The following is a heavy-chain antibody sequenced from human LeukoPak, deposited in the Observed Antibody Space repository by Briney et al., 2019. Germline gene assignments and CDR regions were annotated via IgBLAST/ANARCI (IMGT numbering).Heavy chain of an antibody. J-gene: IGHJ4*02. CDR3: ARGHRYSSGPAYDY. V-gene: IGHV4-4*02. CDR1: GGSISSSNW. Sequence: SGTLSLTCAVSGGSISSSNWWSWVRQPPGKGLEWIGEIYHSGSTNYNPSLKSRVTISVDKSKNQFSLKLSSVTAADTAVYYCARGHRYSSGPAYDYWGQGTLVTVSS. CDR2: IYHSGST. D-gene: IGHD6-19*01.